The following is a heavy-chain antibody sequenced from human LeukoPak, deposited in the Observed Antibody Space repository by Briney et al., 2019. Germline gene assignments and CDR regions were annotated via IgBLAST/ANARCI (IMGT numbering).Heavy chain of an antibody. CDR1: GFIFSSYG. J-gene: IGHJ4*02. Sequence: GGSLRLSCAASGFIFSSYGMSWVRQAPGKGLEWVSAISGSGGSTYYADSVKGRFTISRDNSKNTLYLQMNNLRAEDTAVYYCAKDLSTMIVGGALDYWGQGTLVTVSS. V-gene: IGHV3-23*01. CDR2: ISGSGGST. D-gene: IGHD3-22*01. CDR3: AKDLSTMIVGGALDY.